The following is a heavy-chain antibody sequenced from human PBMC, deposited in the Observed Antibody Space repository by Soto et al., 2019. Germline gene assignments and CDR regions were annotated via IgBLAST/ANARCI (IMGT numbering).Heavy chain of an antibody. CDR3: ATMGTPATGLYYFDY. D-gene: IGHD1-7*01. J-gene: IGHJ4*02. Sequence: SETLSLTCTVSGGSISSGNYYWSWIRQPPGKGLEWIGFISYSGSTYYNASLKSRVTISVDTSKNQFSLNLSFVTAADTAVYYCATMGTPATGLYYFDYGGQGTLVTVSS. CDR2: ISYSGST. CDR1: GGSISSGNYY. V-gene: IGHV4-30-4*01.